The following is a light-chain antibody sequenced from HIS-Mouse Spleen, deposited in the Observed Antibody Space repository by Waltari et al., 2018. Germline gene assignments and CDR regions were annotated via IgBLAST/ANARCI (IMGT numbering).Light chain of an antibody. CDR2: WAS. Sequence: DIVGTQSPYPLAVSLSGRATINWKSSQSVLYSSNNKNYLAWYQQKPGQPPKLLIYWASTRESGVPDRFSGSGSGTDFTLTISSLQAEDVAVYYCQQYYSTPRTFGQGTKLEIK. CDR1: QSVLYSSNNKNY. CDR3: QQYYSTPRT. V-gene: IGKV4-1*01. J-gene: IGKJ2*01.